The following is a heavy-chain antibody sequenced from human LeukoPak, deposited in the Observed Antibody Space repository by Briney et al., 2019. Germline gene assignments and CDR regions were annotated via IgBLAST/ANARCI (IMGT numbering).Heavy chain of an antibody. CDR1: GYTLTELS. Sequence: ASVKVSCKVPGYTLTELSMHWVRQAPGKGLEWMGGFDPEDGETIYAQKFQGRVTMTEDTSTDTAYMELSSLRSEDTAVYYCATGFWYGDLFDYWGQGTLVTVSS. D-gene: IGHD4-17*01. V-gene: IGHV1-24*01. J-gene: IGHJ4*02. CDR2: FDPEDGET. CDR3: ATGFWYGDLFDY.